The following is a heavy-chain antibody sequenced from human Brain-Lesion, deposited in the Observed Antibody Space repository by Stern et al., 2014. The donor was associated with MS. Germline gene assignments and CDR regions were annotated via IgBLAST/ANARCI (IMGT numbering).Heavy chain of an antibody. V-gene: IGHV3-9*01. CDR1: GFTFDCYA. CDR2: ISWNSGSI. CDR3: AKDGAGYYYDSSGAFDI. J-gene: IGHJ3*02. D-gene: IGHD3-22*01. Sequence: EVQLVESGGGLVQPGGSLRLSCAASGFTFDCYAMHWVRQAPGKGLEWVSGISWNSGSIGYADSVKGRFTISRDNAKNSLYLQMNSLRAEDTALYYCAKDGAGYYYDSSGAFDIWGQGTMVTVSS.